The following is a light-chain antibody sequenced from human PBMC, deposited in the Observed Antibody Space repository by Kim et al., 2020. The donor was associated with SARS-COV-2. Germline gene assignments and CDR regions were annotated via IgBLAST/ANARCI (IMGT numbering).Light chain of an antibody. V-gene: IGLV3-25*03. CDR1: ALPTQY. CDR3: QSSDSSDTFWV. J-gene: IGLJ3*02. Sequence: PGQQGRRPGSGDALPTQYPYWFQPKPGQAPVLVIYEDTERPSGIPERFSGSTSGTTVTLTISGVQAEDEADYYCQSSDSSDTFWVFGGGTQLTVL. CDR2: EDT.